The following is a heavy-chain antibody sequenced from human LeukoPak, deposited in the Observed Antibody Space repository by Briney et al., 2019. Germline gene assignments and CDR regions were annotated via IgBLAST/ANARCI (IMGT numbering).Heavy chain of an antibody. D-gene: IGHD6-13*01. CDR2: ISGSGGST. CDR1: GFIFSNYG. Sequence: GRSLRLSCAASGFIFSNYGFHWVRQAPGKGLEWVSAISGSGGSTYYADSVKGRFTISRDNSKNTLYLQMNSLRAEDTAVYYCAKHLIAAANNLVADYWGQGTLVTVSS. V-gene: IGHV3-23*01. J-gene: IGHJ4*02. CDR3: AKHLIAAANNLVADY.